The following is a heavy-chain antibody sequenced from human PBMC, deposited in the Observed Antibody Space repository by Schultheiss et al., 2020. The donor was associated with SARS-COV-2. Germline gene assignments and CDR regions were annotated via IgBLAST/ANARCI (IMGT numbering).Heavy chain of an antibody. V-gene: IGHV3-21*01. CDR2: ISSSSSYI. Sequence: GESLKISCAASGFTFSSYSMNWVRQAPGKGLEWVSSISSSSSYIYYADSVKGRFTISRDNAKNSLYLQMNSLRAEDTAVYYCARDPVLRYSHGADNWFDPWGQGTLVTVSS. D-gene: IGHD3-9*01. CDR1: GFTFSSYS. J-gene: IGHJ5*02. CDR3: ARDPVLRYSHGADNWFDP.